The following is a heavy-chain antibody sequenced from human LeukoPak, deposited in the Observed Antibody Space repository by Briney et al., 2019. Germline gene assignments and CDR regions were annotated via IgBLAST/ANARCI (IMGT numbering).Heavy chain of an antibody. CDR3: ARASSGWGFY. Sequence: SETLSLTCTVSGDSISSSSYYWGWIRQPPGKGLEWIGSIYYSGSTYYNPSLKSRVTISVDTSKNQFSLKLSSVSAADTAVYYCARASSGWGFYWGQGTLVTVSS. J-gene: IGHJ4*02. CDR2: IYYSGST. CDR1: GDSISSSSYY. D-gene: IGHD6-19*01. V-gene: IGHV4-39*07.